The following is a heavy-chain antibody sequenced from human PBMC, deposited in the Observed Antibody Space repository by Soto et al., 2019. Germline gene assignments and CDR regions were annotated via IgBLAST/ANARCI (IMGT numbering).Heavy chain of an antibody. CDR3: ARDTLDCSGGSCQPNWFDP. CDR1: GGSISSGGYY. J-gene: IGHJ5*02. V-gene: IGHV4-31*03. Sequence: SETLSLTCTVSGGSISSGGYYWSWIRQHPGKGLEWIGYIYYSGSTYYNPSLKSRVTISVDTSKNQFSLKLSSVTAADTAVYYCARDTLDCSGGSCQPNWFDPWGQGTLVTVPQ. D-gene: IGHD2-15*01. CDR2: IYYSGST.